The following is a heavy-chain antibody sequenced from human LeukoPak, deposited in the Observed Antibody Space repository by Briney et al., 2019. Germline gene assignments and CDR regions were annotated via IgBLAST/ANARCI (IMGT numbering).Heavy chain of an antibody. CDR2: INHSGSA. CDR1: GGSFSGYY. V-gene: IGHV4-34*01. J-gene: IGHJ4*02. D-gene: IGHD3-22*01. Sequence: KSSETLSLTCAVYGGSFSGYYWSWIRLPPGKGLEWIGEINHSGSANYNPSLKSRVTISVDTSKNQFSLKLSSVTAADTAVYYCARASYYYDSSGSYYFDYWGQGTLVTLSS. CDR3: ARASYYYDSSGSYYFDY.